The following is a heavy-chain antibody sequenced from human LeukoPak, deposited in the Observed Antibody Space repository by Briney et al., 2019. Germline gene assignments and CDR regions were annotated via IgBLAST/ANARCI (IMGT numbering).Heavy chain of an antibody. V-gene: IGHV3-23*01. D-gene: IGHD7-27*01. Sequence: AGGSLRLSCAASGFTFSSYSMNWVRQAPGKGLEWVSGISGSDGRTYYADSVRGRFTISRDNSKNTLYLQMNSLRAEDTAVYYCAKMWGSRWAYDYWGQGTLVTVSS. J-gene: IGHJ4*02. CDR2: ISGSDGRT. CDR1: GFTFSSYS. CDR3: AKMWGSRWAYDY.